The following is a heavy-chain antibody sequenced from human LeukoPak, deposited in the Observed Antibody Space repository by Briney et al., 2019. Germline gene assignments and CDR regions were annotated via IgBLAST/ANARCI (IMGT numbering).Heavy chain of an antibody. CDR1: GFTFSSHW. Sequence: GGSLRLSCAASGFTFSSHWMYWVRQAPGKGLVWVSRIHSDGSSTNYADSVKGRFTISRDNAKNTLYLQMNSLRAEDTAVFYCVRDLRQCIGGACYAWGQGTLVTVSS. CDR3: VRDLRQCIGGACYA. CDR2: IHSDGSST. V-gene: IGHV3-74*01. J-gene: IGHJ5*02. D-gene: IGHD2-21*02.